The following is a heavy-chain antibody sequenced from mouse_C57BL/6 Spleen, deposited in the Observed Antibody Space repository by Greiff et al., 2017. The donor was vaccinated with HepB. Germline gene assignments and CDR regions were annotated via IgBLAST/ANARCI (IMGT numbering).Heavy chain of an antibody. V-gene: IGHV1-15*01. CDR2: IDPETGGT. CDR1: GYTFTDYE. Sequence: VHLVESGAELVRPGASVTLSCKASGYTFTDYEMHWVKQTPVHGLEWIGAIDPETGGTAYNQKFKGKAILTADKSSSTAYMELRSLTSEDSAVYYCTRSLIYYYGSSRFDYWGQGTTLTVSS. CDR3: TRSLIYYYGSSRFDY. D-gene: IGHD1-1*01. J-gene: IGHJ2*01.